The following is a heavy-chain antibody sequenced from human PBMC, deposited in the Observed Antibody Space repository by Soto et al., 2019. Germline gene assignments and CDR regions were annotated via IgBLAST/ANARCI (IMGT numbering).Heavy chain of an antibody. V-gene: IGHV3-21*01. J-gene: IGHJ4*02. CDR3: ARVKVDSSGWTLPFDY. CDR2: ISSSSSYI. D-gene: IGHD6-19*01. Sequence: EVQLVESGGGLVKPGGSLRLSCAASGFTFSSYSMNWVRQAPGKGLEWVSSISSSSSYIYYADSVKGRFTISRDNATNSLYLQMNSLRADDTAVYYCARVKVDSSGWTLPFDYWGQGTLVTVSS. CDR1: GFTFSSYS.